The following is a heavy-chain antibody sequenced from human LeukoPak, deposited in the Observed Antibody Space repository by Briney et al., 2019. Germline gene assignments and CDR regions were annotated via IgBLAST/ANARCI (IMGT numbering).Heavy chain of an antibody. Sequence: SSETLSLTCTVSGGSISSSSDYWGWIRQAPGKGLEWIGSIYYHENTYYNSSLKSRVTISVDTSKNQFSLKLSSVTAADTAVYYCARSTRVVAARSYAALWFDPWGQGTLVTVSS. CDR1: GGSISSSSDY. V-gene: IGHV4-39*01. CDR3: ARSTRVVAARSYAALWFDP. CDR2: IYYHENT. D-gene: IGHD2-15*01. J-gene: IGHJ5*02.